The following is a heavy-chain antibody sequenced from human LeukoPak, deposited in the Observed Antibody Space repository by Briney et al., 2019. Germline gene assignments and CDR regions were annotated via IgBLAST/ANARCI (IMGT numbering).Heavy chain of an antibody. CDR1: GGSFSGYY. CDR3: ARPFGAYYYYMDV. V-gene: IGHV4-34*01. Sequence: PSETLSLTCAVYGGSFSGYYWSWIRQPPGKGLEWIGEINHSGSTNYNPSLKSRVTISVDTSKNQFSLKLSSVTVADTAVYYCARPFGAYYYYMDVWGKGTTVTISS. J-gene: IGHJ6*03. CDR2: INHSGST. D-gene: IGHD3-10*01.